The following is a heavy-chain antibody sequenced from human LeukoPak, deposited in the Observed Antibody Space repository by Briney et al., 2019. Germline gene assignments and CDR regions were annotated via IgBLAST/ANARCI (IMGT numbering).Heavy chain of an antibody. D-gene: IGHD5-24*01. CDR1: GFTFSSYG. J-gene: IGHJ4*02. CDR3: AKDNGRWLQFFDY. CDR2: IRYDGSNK. Sequence: PGGSLRLSCAASGFTFSSYGMHWVRQAPGKGLEWVAFIRYDGSNKYYADSVKGRFTISRDNSKNTLYLQMNSLRAEDTAVYYCAKDNGRWLQFFDYWGQGTLVTVSS. V-gene: IGHV3-30*02.